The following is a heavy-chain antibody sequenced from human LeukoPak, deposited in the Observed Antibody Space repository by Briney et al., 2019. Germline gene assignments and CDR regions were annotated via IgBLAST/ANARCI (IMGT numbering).Heavy chain of an antibody. CDR3: ARREEYYDFWSGYYNDY. D-gene: IGHD3-3*01. J-gene: IGHJ4*02. Sequence: PSETLSLTCTVSGYSISSGYYWGWIRQPPGKGLEWIGSIYHSGSTYYNPSLKSRVTISADTSKNQFSLKLSSVTAADTAVYYCARREEYYDFWSGYYNDYWGQGTLVTVSS. CDR2: IYHSGST. V-gene: IGHV4-38-2*02. CDR1: GYSISSGYY.